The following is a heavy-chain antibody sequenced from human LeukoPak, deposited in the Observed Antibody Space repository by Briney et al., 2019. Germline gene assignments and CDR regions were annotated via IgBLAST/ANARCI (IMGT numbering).Heavy chain of an antibody. V-gene: IGHV1-2*02. CDR3: ARETLLTGTTSG. J-gene: IGHJ4*02. CDR1: GYTFTGYY. Sequence: ASVKVSCKASGYTFTGYYMHWVRQAPGQGLEWMGWINPNSGGTNYAQKFQGRVTMTRDTSISTAYVELSRLRSDDTAVYYCARETLLTGTTSGWGQGTLVTVSS. CDR2: INPNSGGT. D-gene: IGHD1-7*01.